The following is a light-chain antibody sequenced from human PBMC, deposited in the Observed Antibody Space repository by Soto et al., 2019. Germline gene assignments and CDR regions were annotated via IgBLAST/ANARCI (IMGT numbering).Light chain of an antibody. CDR1: QSVSSY. Sequence: EIVLTQSPATLSLSPGERATLSCRASQSVSSYLAWYQQKPGQAPRLLIYDASNRATGIPARFNGSGSGTDFTLTIISLEPEDFAVYYCQQRSNWPPTFGQGTKVDIK. V-gene: IGKV3-11*01. CDR3: QQRSNWPPT. CDR2: DAS. J-gene: IGKJ1*01.